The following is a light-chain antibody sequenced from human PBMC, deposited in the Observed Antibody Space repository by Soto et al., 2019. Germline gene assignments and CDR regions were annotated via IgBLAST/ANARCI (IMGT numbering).Light chain of an antibody. Sequence: EIVMTQSPATLSVSPGERATLSCRASQSVSSNLAWYQQKPGQAPRLLIYGASTRATGIPARFSGSGSGKEFTLTISILQAEDFAVYYCQQYNTWRTFGQGTKVEIK. CDR3: QQYNTWRT. CDR1: QSVSSN. J-gene: IGKJ1*01. V-gene: IGKV3-15*01. CDR2: GAS.